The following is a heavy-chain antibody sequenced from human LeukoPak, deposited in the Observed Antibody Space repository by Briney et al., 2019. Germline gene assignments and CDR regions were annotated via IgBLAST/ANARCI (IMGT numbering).Heavy chain of an antibody. CDR1: GGSFSGYY. Sequence: SETLSLTCAVYGGSFSGYYWSWIRQPPGKGLEWIGEINHSGSTNYNPSLKSRFTISVDTSKNQFSLKLSSVTAADTAVYYCARGRYCSSTSCYVYYFDYWGQGTLVTVCS. CDR2: INHSGST. V-gene: IGHV4-34*01. J-gene: IGHJ4*02. D-gene: IGHD2-2*01. CDR3: ARGRYCSSTSCYVYYFDY.